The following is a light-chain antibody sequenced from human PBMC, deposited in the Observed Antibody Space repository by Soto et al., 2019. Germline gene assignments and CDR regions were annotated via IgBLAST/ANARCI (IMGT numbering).Light chain of an antibody. CDR2: GAS. Sequence: EIVLTQSPGTLSLSPGERATLSCRASQSISSSYLAWYQQKPGQAPRLLIYGASSRATGIPDRFSGSGSGTDFTLTIGRLEPEDFAVYRCQQYGRLPITFGQGTRLEIK. CDR1: QSISSSY. CDR3: QQYGRLPIT. J-gene: IGKJ5*01. V-gene: IGKV3-20*01.